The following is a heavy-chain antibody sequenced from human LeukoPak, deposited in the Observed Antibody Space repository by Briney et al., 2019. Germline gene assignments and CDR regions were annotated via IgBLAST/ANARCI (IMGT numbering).Heavy chain of an antibody. Sequence: GGSLRLSCAASGFTFSSYSMNWVRQAPGKGLEWVSSISSSSSYIYYADSVKGRFTISRDNAKNSLYLQMNSLRAEDTAVYYCARQVLLWFGERPQYYFDYWGQGTLVTVS. V-gene: IGHV3-21*01. J-gene: IGHJ4*02. CDR2: ISSSSSYI. CDR3: ARQVLLWFGERPQYYFDY. D-gene: IGHD3-10*01. CDR1: GFTFSSYS.